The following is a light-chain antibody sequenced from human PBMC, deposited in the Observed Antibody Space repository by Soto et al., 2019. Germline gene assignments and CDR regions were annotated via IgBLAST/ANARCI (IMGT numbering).Light chain of an antibody. CDR2: DAS. V-gene: IGKV1-5*01. Sequence: DIQMTQSPSTLSASVGVRVTITCRASQSISSWLAWYQQKPGKAPKLLIYDASSLESGVPSRFSGSGSGTEFTLTISSLQPDDFATYYCQQYNSYSAYTFGQGTKLEIK. CDR1: QSISSW. J-gene: IGKJ2*01. CDR3: QQYNSYSAYT.